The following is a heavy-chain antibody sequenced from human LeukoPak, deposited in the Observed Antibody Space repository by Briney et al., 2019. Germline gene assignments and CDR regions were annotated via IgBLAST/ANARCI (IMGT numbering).Heavy chain of an antibody. D-gene: IGHD2-2*02. CDR1: GGTFSSYA. V-gene: IGHV1-69*04. Sequence: SVKVSCKASGGTFSSYAISWVRQAPGQGLEWMGRIIPIFGIANYAQKFQGRVTITADKSTSTAYMELSSLRSEDTAVYYCARLGCSSTSCYTDYYYYGMDVWGQGTTVTASS. J-gene: IGHJ6*02. CDR2: IIPIFGIA. CDR3: ARLGCSSTSCYTDYYYYGMDV.